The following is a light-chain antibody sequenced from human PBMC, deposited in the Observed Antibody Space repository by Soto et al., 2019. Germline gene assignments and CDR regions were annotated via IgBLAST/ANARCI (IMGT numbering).Light chain of an antibody. CDR3: MQGTHWPIT. Sequence: DIVMTQSPLSLPVTPGEPASISCRSSQSLLHSDGYNYLDWYLQRPGQSPQVLIYLGSNRDSGVPARFSGSGSGTDFALKISRVEAEDVGVYYCMQGTHWPITFGQGTRLEIK. V-gene: IGKV2-28*01. CDR1: QSLLHSDGYNY. CDR2: LGS. J-gene: IGKJ5*01.